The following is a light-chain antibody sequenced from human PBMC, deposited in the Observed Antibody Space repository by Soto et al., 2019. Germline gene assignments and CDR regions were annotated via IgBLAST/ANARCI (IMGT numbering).Light chain of an antibody. CDR2: EVS. J-gene: IGLJ1*01. CDR1: SSDVGGYNF. V-gene: IGLV2-8*01. CDR3: SSYAGSNNLYV. Sequence: SVLTQPPSASGSPGQSVTISCTGSSSDVGGYNFVSWYQQHPGKAPKLLIYEVSERPSGVPDRFSGSKSGNTASLTVSGLQADDEADYYCSSYAGSNNLYVFGTGTKVTAL.